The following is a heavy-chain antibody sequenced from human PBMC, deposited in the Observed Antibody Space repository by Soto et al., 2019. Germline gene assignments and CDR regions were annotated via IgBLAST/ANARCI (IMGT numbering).Heavy chain of an antibody. CDR3: ARGAITVFGVVVGSMDV. V-gene: IGHV1-69*06. CDR1: GGTFNNYG. CDR2: TIPMFGTT. J-gene: IGHJ6*02. D-gene: IGHD3-3*01. Sequence: QEQLVQSGAEVKKPGFSLKVSCKATGGTFNNYGISWVRQAPVQGLEWMGGTIPMFGTTEYAQKFQGRVTITADKSTRTVYMELTSLKFEDTAVYFCARGAITVFGVVVGSMDVWGQGTKVTVSS.